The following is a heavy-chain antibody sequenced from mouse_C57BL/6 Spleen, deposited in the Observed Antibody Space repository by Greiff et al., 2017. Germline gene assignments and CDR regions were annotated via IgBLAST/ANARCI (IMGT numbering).Heavy chain of an antibody. V-gene: IGHV5-17*01. J-gene: IGHJ1*03. D-gene: IGHD2-2*01. Sequence: EVMLVESGGGLVKPGGSLKLSCAASGFTFSDYGMHWVRQAPEKGLEWVAYLSSGSSTIYYADTVKGRFTISRDNAKNTLFLQMTSLRSEDTAMYYCAMGGLPYWYFDVWGTGTTVTVSS. CDR3: AMGGLPYWYFDV. CDR1: GFTFSDYG. CDR2: LSSGSSTI.